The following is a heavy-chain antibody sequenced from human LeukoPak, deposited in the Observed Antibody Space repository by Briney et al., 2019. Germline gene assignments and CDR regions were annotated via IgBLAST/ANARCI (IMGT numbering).Heavy chain of an antibody. J-gene: IGHJ4*02. Sequence: GGSLRLSCAASGFTFSSYAMSWVRQAPGKGLEWVPAISGSGGSTYYADSVKGRFTISRDNSKNTLYLQMNSLRAEDTAVYYCWGYCSSTSCPPHTDYWGQGTLVTVSS. CDR3: WGYCSSTSCPPHTDY. CDR1: GFTFSSYA. CDR2: ISGSGGST. V-gene: IGHV3-23*01. D-gene: IGHD2-2*01.